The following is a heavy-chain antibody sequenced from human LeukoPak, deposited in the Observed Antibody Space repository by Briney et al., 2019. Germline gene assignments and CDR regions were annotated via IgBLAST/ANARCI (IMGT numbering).Heavy chain of an antibody. D-gene: IGHD1-20*01. J-gene: IGHJ5*02. Sequence: GGSLRLSCAASGFTFSSYAMNWVRQARGKGLEWVSSISTSGGSTYYADSVKGRFTIFRDNSKNTLYLQMNRLRAEDTAIYYCAKGEYNWRLNWFDPWGQGTLVTVSS. CDR3: AKGEYNWRLNWFDP. CDR2: ISTSGGST. CDR1: GFTFSSYA. V-gene: IGHV3-23*01.